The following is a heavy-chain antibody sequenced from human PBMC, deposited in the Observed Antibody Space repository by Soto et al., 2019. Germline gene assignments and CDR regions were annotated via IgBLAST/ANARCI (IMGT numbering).Heavy chain of an antibody. Sequence: QVQLVQSGAEEKKPGASVKVSCKASGYTFTSYAMHWVRQAPGQRLEWMGWINAGNGNTKYSQKFQGRVTITRASSASTAYMELSSLRSEDTAVYYCARVVAPYYFDYWGQGTLVTVSS. CDR3: ARVVAPYYFDY. V-gene: IGHV1-3*05. D-gene: IGHD2-15*01. CDR2: INAGNGNT. J-gene: IGHJ4*02. CDR1: GYTFTSYA.